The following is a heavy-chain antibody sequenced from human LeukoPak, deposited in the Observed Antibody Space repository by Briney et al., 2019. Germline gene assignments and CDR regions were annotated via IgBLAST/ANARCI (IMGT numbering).Heavy chain of an antibody. CDR2: IIPIVGAA. CDR3: ARAASDFWSGSNALDI. V-gene: IGHV1-69*06. D-gene: IGHD3-3*01. CDR1: GYTFTNYA. J-gene: IGHJ3*02. Sequence: SVKVSCKASGYTFTNYAMSWVRQAPGQGLEWMGGIIPIVGAANYAQKFQGRVTITADKSTSTAYMELSSLRSEDTAVHYCARAASDFWSGSNALDIWGQGKMVTVSS.